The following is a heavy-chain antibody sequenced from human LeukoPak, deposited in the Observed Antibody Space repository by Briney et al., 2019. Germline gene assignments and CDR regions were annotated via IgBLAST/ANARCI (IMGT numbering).Heavy chain of an antibody. J-gene: IGHJ4*02. CDR3: ARDGGGSSSWYFDY. D-gene: IGHD6-13*01. Sequence: GGSLRLSCAASGFTVSSNYMSWVRQAPGKGLEWVSVIYSGGSTYYADSVKGRFTISRDNSKNTLYLQMNSLRAEDTAVYYCARDGGGSSSWYFDYWGQGTLVTVSS. CDR2: IYSGGST. V-gene: IGHV3-53*05. CDR1: GFTVSSNY.